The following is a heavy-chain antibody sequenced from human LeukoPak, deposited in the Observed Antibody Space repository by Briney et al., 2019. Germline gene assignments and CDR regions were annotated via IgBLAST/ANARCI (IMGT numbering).Heavy chain of an antibody. CDR2: ISGGGGGT. CDR1: GFTFRSYA. Sequence: GGSLRLSCAASGFTFRSYAMSWVRQAPGKGLEWVSGISGGGGGTYYADSVKGRFTISRDNSKNTLYLEMNSLRADDTAIYYCAKDRAFTPPLAFDNWGQGTLVTVSS. J-gene: IGHJ4*02. CDR3: AKDRAFTPPLAFDN. V-gene: IGHV3-23*01. D-gene: IGHD2-15*01.